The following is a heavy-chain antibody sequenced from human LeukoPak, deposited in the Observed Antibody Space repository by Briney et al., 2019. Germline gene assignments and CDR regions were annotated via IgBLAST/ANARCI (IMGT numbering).Heavy chain of an antibody. CDR3: ARDYYYVSGSFDAFDT. V-gene: IGHV4-61*02. D-gene: IGHD3-10*01. Sequence: SETLSLTCTVSGGSISSGSYYWSWIRQPAGKGLEWIGRIYTSGSTNYNPSLKSRVTISVDTSKNQFSLKLSSVTAADTAVYYCARDYYYVSGSFDAFDTWGQGTMVTVSS. J-gene: IGHJ3*02. CDR2: IYTSGST. CDR1: GGSISSGSYY.